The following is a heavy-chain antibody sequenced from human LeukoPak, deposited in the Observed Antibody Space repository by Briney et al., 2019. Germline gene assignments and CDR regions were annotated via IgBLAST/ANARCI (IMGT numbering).Heavy chain of an antibody. D-gene: IGHD4-17*01. V-gene: IGHV3-53*01. CDR3: ARAVSNDYAAY. J-gene: IGHJ4*02. CDR2: IYGGGNT. CDR1: GFTVSNSY. Sequence: PGGSLRLSCAASGFTVSNSYMTWVRQAPGRGPEWVSTIYGGGNTYYADSAKGRFTISRDSSKNILYLQMNSLRAEDTAVYYCARAVSNDYAAYWGQGALVTVSS.